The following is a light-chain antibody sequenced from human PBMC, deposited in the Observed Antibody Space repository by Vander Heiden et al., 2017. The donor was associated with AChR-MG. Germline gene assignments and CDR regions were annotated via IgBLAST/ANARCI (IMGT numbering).Light chain of an antibody. Sequence: EMVMTQSPATLSVSPGERATLSCRASPSVSSNLAWYQQKPGQAPRLLIYWASTRATGIPARFSGSGSGTEFTLTISSLQSEDFAVYYCQQYNNWPPTFGQGTKVEIK. CDR1: PSVSSN. J-gene: IGKJ1*01. CDR2: WAS. V-gene: IGKV3-15*01. CDR3: QQYNNWPPT.